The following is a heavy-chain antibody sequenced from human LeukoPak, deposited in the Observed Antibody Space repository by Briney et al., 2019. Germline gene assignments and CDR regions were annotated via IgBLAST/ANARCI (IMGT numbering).Heavy chain of an antibody. D-gene: IGHD3-10*01. CDR3: AREITMVRGVFDY. V-gene: IGHV4-4*02. CDR2: INHSGST. CDR1: GGSISSSNW. Sequence: SGTLSLTCAVSGGSISSSNWWSWVRQPPGKGLEWIGEINHSGSTYYNPSLKSRVTISVDRSKNQFSLKLSSVTAADTAVYYCAREITMVRGVFDYWGQGTLVTVSS. J-gene: IGHJ4*02.